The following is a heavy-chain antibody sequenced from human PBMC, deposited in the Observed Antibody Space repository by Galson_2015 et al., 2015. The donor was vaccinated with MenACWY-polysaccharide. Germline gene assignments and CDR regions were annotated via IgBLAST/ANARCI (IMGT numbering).Heavy chain of an antibody. CDR3: AREESGSYYRY. CDR2: IIPNSGGT. D-gene: IGHD1-26*01. V-gene: IGHV1-2*02. Sequence: SVKVSCKASGYTFSGYHIHWVRQASGQGLAWMGWIIPNSGGTKFAQKFQGRVTMTRDTSVSTIYMELSRLTSDDTAIYYCAREESGSYYRYWGQGTLVTVSS. CDR1: GYTFSGYH. J-gene: IGHJ4*02.